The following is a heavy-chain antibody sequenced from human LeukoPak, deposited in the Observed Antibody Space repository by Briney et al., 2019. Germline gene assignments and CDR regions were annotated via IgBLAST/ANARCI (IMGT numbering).Heavy chain of an antibody. D-gene: IGHD3-10*01. CDR1: GYTFTSYG. Sequence: ASVKVSCKASGYTFTSYGISWVRQAPGQGLEWMGWISAYNGNTNYAQKLQGRVTMTTDTSTSTAYMELRSLRSDDTAVYYCARVGFGELVGGYYYYYYGMDVWGQGTTVTVSS. CDR2: ISAYNGNT. J-gene: IGHJ6*02. CDR3: ARVGFGELVGGYYYYYYGMDV. V-gene: IGHV1-18*01.